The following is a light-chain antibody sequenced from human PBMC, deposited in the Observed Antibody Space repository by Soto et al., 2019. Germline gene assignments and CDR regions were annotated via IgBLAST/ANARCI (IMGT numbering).Light chain of an antibody. CDR3: SSFASSNPWV. CDR2: EVT. J-gene: IGLJ3*02. Sequence: QSALTQPPSASGSPGHSVTISCTGTSSDVGAYNYVSWYQQHAGKAPKLVIYEVTKRPSGVPDRFSGSKSANTASLTVSGLQAEDEADYYCSSFASSNPWVFGGGPKLTVL. V-gene: IGLV2-8*01. CDR1: SSDVGAYNY.